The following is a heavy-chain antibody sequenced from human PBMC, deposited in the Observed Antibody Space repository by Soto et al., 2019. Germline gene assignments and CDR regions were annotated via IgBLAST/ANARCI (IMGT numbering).Heavy chain of an antibody. J-gene: IGHJ5*02. Sequence: SETLSLTCTVSGGSISGYYWSWIRQPPGKGLEWIGYIYYSGSTNYNPSLKSRVTISVDTSKNQFSLKLSSVTAADTAVYYCARGGYCTNGVCYEFPEYNWFDPWGQGTLVTVSS. D-gene: IGHD2-8*01. CDR3: ARGGYCTNGVCYEFPEYNWFDP. V-gene: IGHV4-59*01. CDR2: IYYSGST. CDR1: GGSISGYY.